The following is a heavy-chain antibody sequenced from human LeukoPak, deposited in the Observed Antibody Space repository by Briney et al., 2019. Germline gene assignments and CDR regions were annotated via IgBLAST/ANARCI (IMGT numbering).Heavy chain of an antibody. CDR3: ARGFSGSWFSNY. D-gene: IGHD6-13*01. CDR1: GGSFSGYY. CDR2: INHSGST. V-gene: IGHV4-34*01. Sequence: SETLSLTCAVYGGSFSGYYWSWIRQPPGKGLEWIGEINHSGSTNYNPSLKSRVTISVDTSKNQFSLKLSSVTAADTAVYYCARGFSGSWFSNYWGQGTLVTVSS. J-gene: IGHJ4*02.